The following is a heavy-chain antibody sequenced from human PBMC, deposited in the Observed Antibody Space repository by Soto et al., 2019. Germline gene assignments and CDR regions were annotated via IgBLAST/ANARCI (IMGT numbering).Heavy chain of an antibody. D-gene: IGHD2-2*01. CDR3: ATGTRTKYCSSTSCYYGSGSFAFDI. J-gene: IGHJ3*02. V-gene: IGHV1-24*01. CDR1: GYTLTELS. CDR2: FDPEDGET. Sequence: ASVKVSCKVSGYTLTELSMHWVRQAPGKGLEWMGGFDPEDGETIYAQKFQGRVTMTEDTSTDTAYMELSSLRSEDTAVYYCATGTRTKYCSSTSCYYGSGSFAFDIWGQGTMVTVSS.